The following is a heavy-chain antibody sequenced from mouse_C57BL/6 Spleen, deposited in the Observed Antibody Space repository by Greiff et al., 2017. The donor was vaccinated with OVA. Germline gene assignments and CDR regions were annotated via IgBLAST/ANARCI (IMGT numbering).Heavy chain of an antibody. CDR1: GYTFTDYE. D-gene: IGHD1-1*01. V-gene: IGHV1-15*01. J-gene: IGHJ3*01. Sequence: QVQLQQSGAELVRPGASVTLSCKASGYTFTDYEMHWVKQTPVHGLEWIGAIDPETGGTAYNQKFKGKAILTADKSSRTAYMELRSLTSEDSAVYYCTRPIYYYGSSYLSWFAYWGQGTLVTVSA. CDR2: IDPETGGT. CDR3: TRPIYYYGSSYLSWFAY.